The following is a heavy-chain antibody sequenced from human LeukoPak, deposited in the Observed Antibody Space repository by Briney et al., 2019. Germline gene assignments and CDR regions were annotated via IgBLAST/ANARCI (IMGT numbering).Heavy chain of an antibody. V-gene: IGHV3-7*01. D-gene: IGHD1-26*01. CDR1: GFTFSGCW. Sequence: GGSLRLAWVAAGFTFSGCWMSWVRQAPGEGLGWVANIDQDASRRYYVVCVKGRFPIHRDHAQNSLYLQMNSLRAEDTAVYYCARGLYSGSYYGVNYWGQGTLVTVSS. CDR3: ARGLYSGSYYGVNY. J-gene: IGHJ4*02. CDR2: IDQDASRR.